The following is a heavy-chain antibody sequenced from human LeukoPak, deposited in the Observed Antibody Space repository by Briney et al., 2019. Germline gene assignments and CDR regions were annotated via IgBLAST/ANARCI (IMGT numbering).Heavy chain of an antibody. V-gene: IGHV3-30*18. CDR2: ISYDGSNK. J-gene: IGHJ4*02. D-gene: IGHD5-12*01. CDR1: GFTFSSYG. CDR3: AKDQEYSGYDYWPYYFDY. Sequence: GGSLRLSCAASGFTFSSYGMHWVRQAPGKGLEWVAVISYDGSNKYYADSVKGRFTISRDNSKNTLYLQMNSLRAEDTAVYYCAKDQEYSGYDYWPYYFDYWGQGTLVTVSS.